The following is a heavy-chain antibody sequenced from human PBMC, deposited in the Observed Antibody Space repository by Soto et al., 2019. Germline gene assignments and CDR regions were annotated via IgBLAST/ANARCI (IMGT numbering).Heavy chain of an antibody. CDR2: IYYSGST. D-gene: IGHD3-22*01. CDR3: ARHLVTGYDSAGSFDP. J-gene: IGHJ5*02. Sequence: SETLSLTCAVYGESFSGYYWGWIRQPPGKGLEWIGSIYYSGSTYYNPSLKSRVTISVDTSKNQFSLKLSSVTAADTAVYYCARHLVTGYDSAGSFDPWGQGTLVTVSS. V-gene: IGHV4-39*01. CDR1: GESFSGYY.